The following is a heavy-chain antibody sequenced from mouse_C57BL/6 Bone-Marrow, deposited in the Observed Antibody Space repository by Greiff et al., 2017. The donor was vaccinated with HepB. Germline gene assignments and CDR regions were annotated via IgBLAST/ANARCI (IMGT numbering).Heavy chain of an antibody. Sequence: QVQLKQSGAELVKPGASVKISCKASGYAFSSYWMNWVKQRPGKGLEWIGQIYPGDGDTNYNGKFKGKATLTADKSSSTAYMQLSSLTSEDSAVYFCARPGYDYDWYFDYWGQGTTLTVSS. V-gene: IGHV1-80*01. CDR2: IYPGDGDT. CDR1: GYAFSSYW. D-gene: IGHD2-4*01. J-gene: IGHJ2*01. CDR3: ARPGYDYDWYFDY.